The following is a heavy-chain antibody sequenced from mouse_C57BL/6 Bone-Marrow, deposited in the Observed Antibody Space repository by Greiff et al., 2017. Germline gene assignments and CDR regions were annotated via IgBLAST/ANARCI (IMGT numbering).Heavy chain of an antibody. J-gene: IGHJ1*03. D-gene: IGHD3-1*01. CDR3: ARGAPDD. CDR1: GYTFTSYW. CDR2: IYPASGGT. Sequence: VQLQQPGAELVKPGASVKMSCKASGYTFTSYWITWVKQRPGQGLEWIGAIYPASGGTNYNVKFKGKATLTVDPSSNTAYLQLSSLPPEDSAVFYCARGAPDDWGTGTTLTVAA. V-gene: IGHV1-55*01.